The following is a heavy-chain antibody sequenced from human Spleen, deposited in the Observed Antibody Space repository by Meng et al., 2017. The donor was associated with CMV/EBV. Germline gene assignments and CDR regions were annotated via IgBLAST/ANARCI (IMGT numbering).Heavy chain of an antibody. CDR3: AKERADYGDF. CDR1: GFTFSNYN. J-gene: IGHJ4*02. CDR2: ITSTSSSI. V-gene: IGHV3-21*01. Sequence: GGSLRLSCGASGFTFSNYNMNWVRQAPGKGLEWVASITSTSSSIYYADSLQGRFTIYRDNAKNSLYLQTSSLRAEDTAVYYCAKERADYGDFWGQGTLVTVSS.